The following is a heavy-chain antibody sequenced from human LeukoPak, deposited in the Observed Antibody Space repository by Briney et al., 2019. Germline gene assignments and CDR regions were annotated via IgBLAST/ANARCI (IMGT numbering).Heavy chain of an antibody. D-gene: IGHD3-22*01. V-gene: IGHV4-39*01. Sequence: SETLSLTCTVSGGSISSNSYYWGWIRQPPGKGLEWIGSVYYNGDTNYNPSLKSRVTISVDTSKNQFSLRLSSVTAADTAVYYCARHEDGYYSDSSTYYFDYWGQGTLVTVSS. CDR3: ARHEDGYYSDSSTYYFDY. J-gene: IGHJ4*02. CDR1: GGSISSNSYY. CDR2: VYYNGDT.